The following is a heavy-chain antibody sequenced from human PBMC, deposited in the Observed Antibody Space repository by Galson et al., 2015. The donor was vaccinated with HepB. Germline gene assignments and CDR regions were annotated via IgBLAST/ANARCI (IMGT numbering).Heavy chain of an antibody. V-gene: IGHV5-51*03. CDR1: GYTFTNNW. J-gene: IGHJ3*02. CDR3: AKRATGQHRTFDI. Sequence: QSGAEVKNPGESLKISCKGSGYTFTNNWIAWVRQTPGKGLEWMGIIWPGDSDTRYSPSFQGQVTISADKSISSAYLHWSSLKASDTAIYYCAKRATGQHRTFDIWGQGTMVTVSS. D-gene: IGHD1-1*01. CDR2: IWPGDSDT.